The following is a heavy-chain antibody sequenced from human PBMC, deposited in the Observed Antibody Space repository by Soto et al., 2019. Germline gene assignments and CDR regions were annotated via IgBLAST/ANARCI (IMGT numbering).Heavy chain of an antibody. Sequence: QVQLVQSGAEVKKPGSSVKVSCKASGGTFSSYAISWVRQSPVQGLEWMGGIIPIFGTANYAQKFQGRVKITAHKSTSTAYMELSSLRSEDTAVYYCARYQTTVTISGAFDIWGQGPMVTVSS. D-gene: IGHD4-17*01. CDR3: ARYQTTVTISGAFDI. CDR1: GGTFSSYA. CDR2: IIPIFGTA. V-gene: IGHV1-69*06. J-gene: IGHJ3*02.